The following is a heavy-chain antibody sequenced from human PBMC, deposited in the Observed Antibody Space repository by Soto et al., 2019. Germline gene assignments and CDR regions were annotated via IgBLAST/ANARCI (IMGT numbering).Heavy chain of an antibody. CDR3: TRGLFSGSSYSGSWYYFDS. J-gene: IGHJ4*02. D-gene: IGHD1-26*01. Sequence: QVRLQQWGAGLLKPSETLSLTCVVSGGSFSGYIWTWIRQTPGKGLQWIGQINHSGSSIYNPSLKNRVTISTXSXXXFXXELSSVTAADTAVYYCTRGLFSGSSYSGSWYYFDSWGQGTMVTVSS. V-gene: IGHV4-34*01. CDR1: GGSFSGYI. CDR2: INHSGSS.